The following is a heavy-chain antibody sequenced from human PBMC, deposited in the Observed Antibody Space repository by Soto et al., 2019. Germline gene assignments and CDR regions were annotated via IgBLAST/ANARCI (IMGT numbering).Heavy chain of an antibody. CDR1: GDTFNFYS. D-gene: IGHD3-10*01. V-gene: IGHV1-69*02. J-gene: IGHJ4*02. CDR3: ASSYGSGYRACDY. Sequence: QVQLVQSGAEVKRPGSSVKVSCKASGDTFNFYSINWVRQAPGLGLEWMGRVNPIVSMSNYAQKFQGRVTMTADKSTSTAYMELSILRSEDTAIYYCASSYGSGYRACDYWGQGALVTVSS. CDR2: VNPIVSMS.